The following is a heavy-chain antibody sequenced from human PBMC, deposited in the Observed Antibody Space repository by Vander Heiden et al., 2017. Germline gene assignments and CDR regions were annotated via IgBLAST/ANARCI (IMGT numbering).Heavy chain of an antibody. CDR2: IKSKTDGGTT. Sequence: EVQLVESGGGLVKPGGSLRLSCAVSGFTCSNAWMSWVRQAPRKGLEWVGRIKSKTDGGTTDYAAPVKGRFTISRDDSKNTLYLQMNSLKTEDTGLYYCTTRHYYNSRTDADDYWGQGTQVTVSS. CDR1: GFTCSNAW. D-gene: IGHD3-10*01. V-gene: IGHV3-15*01. CDR3: TTRHYYNSRTDADDY. J-gene: IGHJ4*02.